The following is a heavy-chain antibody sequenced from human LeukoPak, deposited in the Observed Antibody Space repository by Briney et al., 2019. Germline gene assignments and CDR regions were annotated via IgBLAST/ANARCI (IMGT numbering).Heavy chain of an antibody. V-gene: IGHV3-7*03. CDR3: ARSLPYGTTWYGRSDF. CDR2: IRQDGDTK. J-gene: IGHJ4*02. D-gene: IGHD6-13*01. CDR1: GFPFNAYW. Sequence: GGSLRLSCAASGFPFNAYWMTWVRQAPGKGLEWVAHIRQDGDTKYYVDSVKGRFTISRDNAMNSLYLQMNSLRAEETAIYYCARSLPYGTTWYGRSDFWGQGTLVTVSS.